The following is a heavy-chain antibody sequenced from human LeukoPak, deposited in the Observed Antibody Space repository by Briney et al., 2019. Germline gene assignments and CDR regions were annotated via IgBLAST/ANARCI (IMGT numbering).Heavy chain of an antibody. CDR1: GFTFSSYS. J-gene: IGHJ3*02. CDR3: AREREYCGGDCYRAFDI. Sequence: GGSLRLSCAASGFTFSSYSMNWVRQAPGKGLERVSSISSSSSYIYYADSVKGRFTISRDNAKNSLYLQMNSLRSEDTAVYYCAREREYCGGDCYRAFDIWGQGTMVTVSS. D-gene: IGHD2-21*02. CDR2: ISSSSSYI. V-gene: IGHV3-21*01.